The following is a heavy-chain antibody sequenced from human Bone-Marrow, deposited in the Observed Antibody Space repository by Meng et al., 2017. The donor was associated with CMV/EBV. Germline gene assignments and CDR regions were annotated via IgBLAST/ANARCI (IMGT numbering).Heavy chain of an antibody. CDR2: INPNTGGT. Sequence: ASVKVSCRASGYTFIDYYMHWVRQAPGQGLEWMGWINPNTGGTNYAQKFQGRVTMTRDTSIRTAYMELSTLRSDDTAVYYCARVPQYDSSGYYSPWGQGTLATVPS. D-gene: IGHD3-22*01. CDR3: ARVPQYDSSGYYSP. V-gene: IGHV1-2*02. J-gene: IGHJ5*02. CDR1: GYTFIDYY.